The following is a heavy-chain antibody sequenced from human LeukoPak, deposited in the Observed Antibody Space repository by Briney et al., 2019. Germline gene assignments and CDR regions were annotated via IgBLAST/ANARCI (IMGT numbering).Heavy chain of an antibody. D-gene: IGHD6-19*01. CDR3: ARDLGAVAPDAFDI. Sequence: GGSLRLSCAASGFTFSSYGMHWVRQAPGKGLEWVAVIWYDGSNKYYADSVKGRLTISRDNSKNTLYLQMNSLRAEDTAVYYCARDLGAVAPDAFDIWGQGTMVTVSS. J-gene: IGHJ3*02. CDR2: IWYDGSNK. V-gene: IGHV3-33*08. CDR1: GFTFSSYG.